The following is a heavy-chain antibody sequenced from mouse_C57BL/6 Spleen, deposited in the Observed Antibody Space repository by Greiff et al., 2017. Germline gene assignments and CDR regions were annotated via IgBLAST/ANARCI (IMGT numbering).Heavy chain of an antibody. J-gene: IGHJ1*03. Sequence: QVQLQQSGAELVKPGASVKMSCKASGYTFTTSPIAWMKQNHGKSLEWIGNFHPYNDDTKYNEKFKGKATLTVEKSSSTVYLELSRLTSDDSAVYYCARGSTMVTTYWYFDVWGTGTTVTVSS. CDR2: FHPYNDDT. V-gene: IGHV1-47*01. D-gene: IGHD2-2*01. CDR3: ARGSTMVTTYWYFDV. CDR1: GYTFTTSP.